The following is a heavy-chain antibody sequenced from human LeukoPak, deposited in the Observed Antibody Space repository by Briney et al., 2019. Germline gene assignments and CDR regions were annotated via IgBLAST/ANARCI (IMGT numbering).Heavy chain of an antibody. V-gene: IGHV5-51*01. D-gene: IGHD1-14*01. Sequence: GESLKISCKGSGYRFTSNWIGWARQRPGKGLEWMGIIQPTDSDTRYSPSFEGQVTMSADKSITTAYLHWNSLRASDTAIYFCARRIGPGITTRTDAFDIWGPGTRVTASS. CDR2: IQPTDSDT. CDR3: ARRIGPGITTRTDAFDI. J-gene: IGHJ3*02. CDR1: GYRFTSNW.